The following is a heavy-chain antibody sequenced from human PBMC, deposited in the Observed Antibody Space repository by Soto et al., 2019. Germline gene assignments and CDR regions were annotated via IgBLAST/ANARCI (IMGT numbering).Heavy chain of an antibody. CDR1: GSTFASYA. V-gene: IGHV1-18*01. Sequence: QVQLVQSGAEVKTPGASVPVYCMASGSTFASYAVSWMRQAPGQGLEWLGWISAYNGNTNYAHKLQGRVTMTTDTSTVTAYMELRSLRSDDTAVYYCAGDPPPPDHCGQGTLVTVSS. CDR2: ISAYNGNT. CDR3: AGDPPPPDH. J-gene: IGHJ4*02.